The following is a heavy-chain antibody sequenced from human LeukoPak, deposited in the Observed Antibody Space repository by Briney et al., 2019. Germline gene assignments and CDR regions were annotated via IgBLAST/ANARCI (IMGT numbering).Heavy chain of an antibody. D-gene: IGHD5-18*01. CDR1: GGSTSSYY. CDR3: GRGYSYGFAYGQEYYFDY. V-gene: IGHV4-59*01. CDR2: IYYSGST. J-gene: IGHJ4*02. Sequence: PSETLSLTCTVSGGSTSSYYWSWIRHPPGKAREWVGYIYYSGSTNYNPSLKSRVTISVDTSKNQFSLKLSSVTAADTAVYYCGRGYSYGFAYGQEYYFDYWGQGTLVTVSS.